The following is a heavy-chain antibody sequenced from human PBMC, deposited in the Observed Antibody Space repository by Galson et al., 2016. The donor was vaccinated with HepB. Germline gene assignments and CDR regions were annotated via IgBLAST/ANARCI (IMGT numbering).Heavy chain of an antibody. Sequence: SLRLSCAASGFTFSNYAMHWVRQAPGKGLEWVAVIWNDGTNKHYADSVKGRFTVSRDSSKNTPSLLMNSLRAEDTAVYYCARDTQDDYGALDCGQGTLVTVSS. D-gene: IGHD4-17*01. CDR2: IWNDGTNK. V-gene: IGHV3-33*01. CDR3: ARDTQDDYGALD. CDR1: GFTFSNYA. J-gene: IGHJ4*02.